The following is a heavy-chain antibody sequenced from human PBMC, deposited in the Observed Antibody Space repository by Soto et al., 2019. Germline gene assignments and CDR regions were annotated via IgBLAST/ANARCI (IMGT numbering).Heavy chain of an antibody. CDR2: RSYDGSNK. CDR1: GFTFSSYA. V-gene: IGHV3-30-3*01. J-gene: IGHJ4*02. CDR3: ARESSGWFDY. D-gene: IGHD6-19*01. Sequence: QVQLVESGGGVVQPGRSLRLSCAASGFTFSSYAMHWVRQAPGKGLEWVAVRSYDGSNKYYADSVKGRFTISKDNSKNTLYLQMNSLRAEDTAVYYCARESSGWFDYWGQGTLVTVSA.